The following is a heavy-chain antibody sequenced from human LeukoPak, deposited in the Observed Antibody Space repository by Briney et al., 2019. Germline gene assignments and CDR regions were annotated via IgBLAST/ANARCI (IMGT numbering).Heavy chain of an antibody. Sequence: HGECLRISCKGSGYSFTSYWIGWVRQMPGKGLEWMGIIYPVDSDTRYSPSFQGQVTISADKSISTAYLQWSSLKASDTAMYYCARLYYGSGSYYRRASKLGYYFDYWGQGTLVTVSS. CDR1: GYSFTSYW. J-gene: IGHJ4*02. CDR2: IYPVDSDT. V-gene: IGHV5-51*01. D-gene: IGHD3-10*01. CDR3: ARLYYGSGSYYRRASKLGYYFDY.